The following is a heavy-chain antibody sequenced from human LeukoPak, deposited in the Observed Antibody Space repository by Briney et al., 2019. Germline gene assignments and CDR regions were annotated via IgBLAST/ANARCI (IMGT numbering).Heavy chain of an antibody. V-gene: IGHV3-66*01. D-gene: IGHD6-13*01. Sequence: GGSLRLSCAASGFTVSSNYMSWVRQAPGKGLEWVSVIYSGGSTYYADSVKGRFTISRGNSKNTLYLQMNSLRAEDTAVYYCARDLMSIAAAGTGRYLDYWGQGTLVTVSS. J-gene: IGHJ4*02. CDR1: GFTVSSNY. CDR3: ARDLMSIAAAGTGRYLDY. CDR2: IYSGGST.